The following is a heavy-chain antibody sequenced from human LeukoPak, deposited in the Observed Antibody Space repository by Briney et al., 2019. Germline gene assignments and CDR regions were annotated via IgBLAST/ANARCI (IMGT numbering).Heavy chain of an antibody. CDR2: ISYSGTT. D-gene: IGHD4-11*01. CDR1: GGSISSSTHY. J-gene: IGHJ6*02. Sequence: PSETLSLTCTVSGGSISSSTHYWGWIRQPPGKGLEWMGSISYSGTTYYSPSLKSRVTISVDMSKNQFSLRLTSVTAADTAVYYCARGRATETTFYYYYHGMDVWGQGTTVTVSS. CDR3: ARGRATETTFYYYYHGMDV. V-gene: IGHV4-39*07.